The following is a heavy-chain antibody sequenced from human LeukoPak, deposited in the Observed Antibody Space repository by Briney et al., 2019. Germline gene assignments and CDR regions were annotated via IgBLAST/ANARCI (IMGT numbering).Heavy chain of an antibody. Sequence: PGGSLRLSCAASGFTFSSYWMPWVRQAPGKGLVWVSRINSDGSSTSYADSVKGRFTISRDNAKNTLYLQMNSLRAEDTAVYYCAREVPVGATTDYWGQGTLVTVSS. CDR3: AREVPVGATTDY. V-gene: IGHV3-74*01. J-gene: IGHJ4*02. CDR1: GFTFSSYW. CDR2: INSDGSST. D-gene: IGHD1-26*01.